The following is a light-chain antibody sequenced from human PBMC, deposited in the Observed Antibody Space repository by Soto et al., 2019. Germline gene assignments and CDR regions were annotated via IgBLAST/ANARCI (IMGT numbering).Light chain of an antibody. CDR1: QSVSGSY. CDR2: GAS. Sequence: EIVLTQSPGTLSLSPGERATLSCRASQSVSGSYLAWYRHKPGQAPRLLFYGASNRATGIPDRFSGSGSGTDFTLTISRLEPEDFAVYYCHQYVSSPRTFGQGTKVDIK. J-gene: IGKJ1*01. CDR3: HQYVSSPRT. V-gene: IGKV3-20*01.